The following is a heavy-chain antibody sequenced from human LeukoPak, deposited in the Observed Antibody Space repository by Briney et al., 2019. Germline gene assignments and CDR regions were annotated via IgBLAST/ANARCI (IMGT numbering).Heavy chain of an antibody. CDR1: GFTFSNYA. V-gene: IGHV3-23*01. D-gene: IGHD2-15*01. J-gene: IGHJ5*02. CDR2: IRVSGDST. Sequence: GGSLRLSCAASGFTFSNYAMSWVRQAPGKGLEWVSAIRVSGDSTYYADSVKGRFTISRDNSKNTLFLQMNNLRAEDTAVYYCAKMRPRYCSGGSCDVDWFDPWGQGTLVTVSS. CDR3: AKMRPRYCSGGSCDVDWFDP.